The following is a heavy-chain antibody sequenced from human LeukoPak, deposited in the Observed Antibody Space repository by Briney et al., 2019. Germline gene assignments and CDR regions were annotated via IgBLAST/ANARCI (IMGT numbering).Heavy chain of an antibody. V-gene: IGHV4-4*02. J-gene: IGHJ4*02. Sequence: GSLRLSCVVSGFTFSTYNMNWVRQAPGKGLEWIGEIYHSGSTNYNPSLKSRVTISVDKSKNQFSLKLSSVTAADTAVYYCATKEIAVAGTVFDYWGQGTLVTVSS. CDR3: ATKEIAVAGTVFDY. CDR2: IYHSGST. CDR1: GFTFSTYNM. D-gene: IGHD6-19*01.